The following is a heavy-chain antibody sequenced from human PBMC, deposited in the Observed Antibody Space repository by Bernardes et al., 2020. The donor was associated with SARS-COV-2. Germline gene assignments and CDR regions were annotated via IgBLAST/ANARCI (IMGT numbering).Heavy chain of an antibody. J-gene: IGHJ3*01. CDR1: GDTFTSYG. CDR2: IIPRFGST. D-gene: IGHD2-2*01. Sequence: SVKVSCKASGDTFTSYGFSWVRQAPGQGLEWMGRIIPRFGSTNYAQNFQGRVTMTSDTSTSSVYMELSSLTSEDTAVYYCARAGGGAASIDVWGQGTLVTVSA. CDR3: ARAGGGAASIDV. V-gene: IGHV1-69*05.